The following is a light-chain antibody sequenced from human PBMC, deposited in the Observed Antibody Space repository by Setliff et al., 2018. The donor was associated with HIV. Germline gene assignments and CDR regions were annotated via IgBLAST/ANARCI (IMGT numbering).Light chain of an antibody. V-gene: IGLV2-14*01. CDR1: SGDVGGYNH. J-gene: IGLJ1*01. Sequence: QSVLTQPASVSGSPEQSITISCTGTSGDVGGYNHVSWYQQHPGKAPKLIISEVRNRPSGISSRFSGSKSGNTASLTISGLQAEDEAEYYCSSYAITNTLPFGTGTKVTVL. CDR2: EVR. CDR3: SSYAITNTLP.